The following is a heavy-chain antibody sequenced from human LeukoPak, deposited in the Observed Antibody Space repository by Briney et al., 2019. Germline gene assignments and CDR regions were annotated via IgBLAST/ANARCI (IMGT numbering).Heavy chain of an antibody. CDR2: ISSGSSYI. V-gene: IGHV3-21*01. CDR3: ARARHYCSGGSCYGSFDY. CDR1: GFTFNSYT. D-gene: IGHD2-15*01. J-gene: IGHJ4*02. Sequence: GGSLRLSCAASGFTFNSYTMNWVRQAPGKGLEWVSSISSGSSYIYYADSVKGRFTISRDNAKNSVYLQMSSLRAEDTAVYYCARARHYCSGGSCYGSFDYWGQGTLVTVSS.